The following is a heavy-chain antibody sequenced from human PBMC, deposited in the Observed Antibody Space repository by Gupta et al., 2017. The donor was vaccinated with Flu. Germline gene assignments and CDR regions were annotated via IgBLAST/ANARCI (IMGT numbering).Heavy chain of an antibody. D-gene: IGHD1-26*01. J-gene: IGHJ4*02. V-gene: IGHV1-18*01. Sequence: QVQLVQSGAEVRKPGALVKVSCKASGYTFTSYGASWVRQAPGQGLEWMGWISAHNGDTDYAQKLQGRVTMTTDTSTSTAYMELGSLRSDDTAVYYGARDVSPARSGSYLGGYWGQGTLVTVSS. CDR3: ARDVSPARSGSYLGGY. CDR1: GYTFTSYG. CDR2: ISAHNGDT.